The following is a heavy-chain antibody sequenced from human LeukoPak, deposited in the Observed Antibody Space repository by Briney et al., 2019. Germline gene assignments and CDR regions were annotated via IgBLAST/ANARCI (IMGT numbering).Heavy chain of an antibody. Sequence: SGGSLRLSCAASRFTFSSYSMNWVRQAPGKGLEWVSSIGSSSSHIYYADSVKGRSTISRDNSKNTLDLQMNRLRADDTAVYYCAKNRGSTGWSDYWGQGTLVTVSS. J-gene: IGHJ4*02. CDR1: RFTFSSYS. V-gene: IGHV3-21*04. CDR2: IGSSSSHI. CDR3: AKNRGSTGWSDY. D-gene: IGHD6-19*01.